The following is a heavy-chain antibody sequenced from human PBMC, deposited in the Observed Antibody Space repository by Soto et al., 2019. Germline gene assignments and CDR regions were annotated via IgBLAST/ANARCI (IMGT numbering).Heavy chain of an antibody. D-gene: IGHD2-15*01. CDR3: ARVVHVGYCSGGSCDNSYYYYYYGMDV. CDR1: GGTFSSYA. Sequence: ASVKVSCKASGGTFSSYAISWVRQAPGQGLEWMGGIIPIFGTANYAQKFQGRVTITADESASTAYMELSSLRSEDTAVYYCARVVHVGYCSGGSCDNSYYYYYYGMDVWGQGATVTVSS. CDR2: IIPIFGTA. V-gene: IGHV1-69*13. J-gene: IGHJ6*02.